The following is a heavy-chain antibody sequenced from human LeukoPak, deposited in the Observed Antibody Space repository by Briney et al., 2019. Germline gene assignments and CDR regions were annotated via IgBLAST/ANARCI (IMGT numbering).Heavy chain of an antibody. CDR2: INPNSGGT. CDR1: GYTFTGYY. D-gene: IGHD3-22*01. J-gene: IGHJ4*02. Sequence: ASVKVSCKASGYTFTGYYMHWVRQAPGQGLEWMGWINPNSGGTNYAQKSQGRVTMTRDTSISTAYMELSRLRSDDTAVYYCARYYYDSSGYYSVLFDYWGQGTLVTVSS. V-gene: IGHV1-2*02. CDR3: ARYYYDSSGYYSVLFDY.